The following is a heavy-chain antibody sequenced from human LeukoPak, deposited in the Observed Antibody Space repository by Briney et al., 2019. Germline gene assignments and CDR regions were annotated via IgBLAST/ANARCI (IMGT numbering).Heavy chain of an antibody. D-gene: IGHD4-17*01. CDR2: MYYSGSTSGST. J-gene: IGHJ4*02. Sequence: KSSETLSLTCTVSGVSITTDSWSWIRQPPGMGLEWIGYMYYSGSTSGSTNYNPSLKSRVTISVDTSKNQFSLKLSSVTAADTAVYYCARERYGDYVADYWGQGTLVTVSS. CDR1: GVSITTDS. V-gene: IGHV4-59*01. CDR3: ARERYGDYVADY.